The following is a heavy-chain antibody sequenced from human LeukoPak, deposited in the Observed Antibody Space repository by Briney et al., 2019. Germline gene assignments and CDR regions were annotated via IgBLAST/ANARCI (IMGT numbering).Heavy chain of an antibody. V-gene: IGHV4-59*08. CDR3: DTFIHDLKLGSGFDY. D-gene: IGHD3-10*01. CDR1: GGSISSYY. Sequence: SETLSLTCTVSGGSISSYYWSWIRQPPGKGLEWIGYIYYSGSTNYNPSLKSRVTISVDTSKNQFSLKLSSVTAADTAVYYCDTFIHDLKLGSGFDYWGQGTLVTVSS. J-gene: IGHJ4*02. CDR2: IYYSGST.